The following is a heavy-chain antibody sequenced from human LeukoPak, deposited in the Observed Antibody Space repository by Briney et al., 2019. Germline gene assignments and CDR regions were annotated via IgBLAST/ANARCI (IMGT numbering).Heavy chain of an antibody. V-gene: IGHV3-48*01. CDR2: ISSSGSTI. D-gene: IGHD6-19*01. J-gene: IGHJ4*02. CDR1: GFTFSSYN. Sequence: GGSLRLSCAASGFTFSSYNMNWVRQAPGRGLERVSYISSSGSTIHYEDSVKGRFTISRDNAKNSLYLQMNSLRVEDTAVYYCARSILVAGFDYWGQGTLVTVSS. CDR3: ARSILVAGFDY.